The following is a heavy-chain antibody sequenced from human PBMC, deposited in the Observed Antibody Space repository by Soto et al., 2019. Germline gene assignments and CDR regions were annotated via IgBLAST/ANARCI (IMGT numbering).Heavy chain of an antibody. J-gene: IGHJ4*02. CDR2: ISYDGSNK. V-gene: IGHV3-30*18. CDR3: AKSRDIVVVPAATDY. CDR1: GFTFSSYG. D-gene: IGHD2-2*01. Sequence: SGGSLRLSCAASGFTFSSYGMHWVRQAQGKGLEWVAVISYDGSNKYYADSVKGRFTISRDNSKNTLYLQMNSLRAEDTAVYYCAKSRDIVVVPAATDYWGQGTLVTVSS.